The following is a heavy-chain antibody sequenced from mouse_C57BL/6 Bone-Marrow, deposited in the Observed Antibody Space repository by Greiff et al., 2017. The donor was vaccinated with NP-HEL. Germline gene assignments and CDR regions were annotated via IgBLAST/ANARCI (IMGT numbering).Heavy chain of an antibody. CDR1: GYTFTGYC. CDR2: ILPGSGST. CDR3: ARDRYGSSYFDY. V-gene: IGHV1-9*01. Sequence: QVQLQQSGAEVMKPGASVKLSCKATGYTFTGYCIEWVKQRPGHGLEWIGEILPGSGSTYYTEKFKGKATFTADTSSNTAYVQLSGLTTEDSAIYCCARDRYGSSYFDYWGQGTTLTVSS. J-gene: IGHJ2*01. D-gene: IGHD1-1*01.